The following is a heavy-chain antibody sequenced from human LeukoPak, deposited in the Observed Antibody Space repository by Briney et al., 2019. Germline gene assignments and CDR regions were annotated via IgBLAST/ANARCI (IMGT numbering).Heavy chain of an antibody. J-gene: IGHJ5*02. CDR1: GGTFSSYA. D-gene: IGHD6-19*01. Sequence: ASVKVSCKASGGTFSSYAISWVRQAPGQGLEWMGRIIPILGIANYAQKFQGRVTITADKSTSTAYMELSSLRSEDTAVYYCARAGLQQWLATTWGQGTLVTVSS. CDR3: ARAGLQQWLATT. CDR2: IIPILGIA. V-gene: IGHV1-69*04.